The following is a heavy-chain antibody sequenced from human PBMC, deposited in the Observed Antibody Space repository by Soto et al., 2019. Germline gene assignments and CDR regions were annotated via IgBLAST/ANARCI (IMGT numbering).Heavy chain of an antibody. J-gene: IGHJ5*02. Sequence: SETRSLTCAVYGSSFSGYYWSWNRQPPGKGREWIGEINHSGSTNYNPSLKSRVTISVDTSKNQFSLKLSSVTAADTAVYYCARLDGYYDFWSGYRPANWFDPWGQGTLVTVS. D-gene: IGHD3-3*01. CDR2: INHSGST. V-gene: IGHV4-34*01. CDR1: GSSFSGYY. CDR3: ARLDGYYDFWSGYRPANWFDP.